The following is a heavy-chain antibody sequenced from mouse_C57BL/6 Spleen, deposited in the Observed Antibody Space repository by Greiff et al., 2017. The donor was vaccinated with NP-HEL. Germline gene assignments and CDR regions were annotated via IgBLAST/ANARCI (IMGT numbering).Heavy chain of an antibody. D-gene: IGHD1-1*01. CDR1: GYAFSSYW. Sequence: VKLQESGAELVKPGASVKISCKASGYAFSSYWMNWVKQRPGKGLEWIGQFYPGDGDTNYNGKFKGKATLTADKSSSTAYMQLSSLTSEDSAVYFCARDLYGSSPDWYFDVWGTGTTVTVSS. V-gene: IGHV1-80*01. J-gene: IGHJ1*03. CDR3: ARDLYGSSPDWYFDV. CDR2: FYPGDGDT.